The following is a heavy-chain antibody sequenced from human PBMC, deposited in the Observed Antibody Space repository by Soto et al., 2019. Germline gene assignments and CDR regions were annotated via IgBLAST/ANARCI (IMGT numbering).Heavy chain of an antibody. D-gene: IGHD1-1*01. CDR2: ISYDGSNK. J-gene: IGHJ6*02. CDR3: AREWDWKDGCREG. V-gene: IGHV3-30-3*01. Sequence: EGSLRLSCAASGFTFSSYAMHWVRQAPGKGLEWVAVISYDGSNKYYADSVKGRFTISRDNSKNTLYPQMTSLRAEDTAVYYCAREWDWKDGCREGWGQGTTVSISS. CDR1: GFTFSSYA.